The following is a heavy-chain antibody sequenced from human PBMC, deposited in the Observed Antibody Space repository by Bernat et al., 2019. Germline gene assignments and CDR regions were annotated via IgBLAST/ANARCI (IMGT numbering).Heavy chain of an antibody. CDR1: GFTFSRYW. Sequence: EVQVVESGGDLVQPGGSLRLSCAASGFTFSRYWLSWVRQAPGKGLEWVANINQDGSEKYYVDSVEGRFTISRDNAKNSLSLQMDSLRADDTAVYYCARSPATGTVDYWGQGTLVTVSS. D-gene: IGHD1-1*01. V-gene: IGHV3-7*03. J-gene: IGHJ4*02. CDR2: INQDGSEK. CDR3: ARSPATGTVDY.